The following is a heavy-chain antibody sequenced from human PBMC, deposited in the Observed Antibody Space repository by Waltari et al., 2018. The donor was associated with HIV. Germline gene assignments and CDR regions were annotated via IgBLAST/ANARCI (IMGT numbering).Heavy chain of an antibody. Sequence: QWGAGLLKPSETLSLTCAVYGGSFSDYYWSWIRQPPGKGLEWIGEINHSGSTNYNPSLNSRVTISVDTSKNQFSLKLSSVTAADTAVYYCARGGNYYRSGSYYKLDYWGQGTLVTVSS. D-gene: IGHD3-10*01. CDR1: GGSFSDYY. CDR2: INHSGST. J-gene: IGHJ4*02. V-gene: IGHV4-34*01. CDR3: ARGGNYYRSGSYYKLDY.